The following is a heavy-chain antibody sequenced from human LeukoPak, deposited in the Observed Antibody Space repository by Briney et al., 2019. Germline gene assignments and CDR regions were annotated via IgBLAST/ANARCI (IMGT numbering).Heavy chain of an antibody. D-gene: IGHD3-10*01. CDR3: AREYGSGSYYKANWFDP. CDR1: GYTFTSYG. Sequence: ASVKVSCKASGYTFTSYGISWVRQAPGQGLEWMGWISAYNGNTNYAQKPQGRVTMTTDTSTSTAYMELRSLRSDDTAVYYCAREYGSGSYYKANWFDPWGQGTLVTVSS. CDR2: ISAYNGNT. V-gene: IGHV1-18*01. J-gene: IGHJ5*02.